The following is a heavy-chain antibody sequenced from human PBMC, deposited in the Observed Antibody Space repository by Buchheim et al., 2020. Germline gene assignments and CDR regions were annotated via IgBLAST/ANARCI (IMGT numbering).Heavy chain of an antibody. J-gene: IGHJ4*02. CDR3: ARDDYGDSVTSIHFDS. D-gene: IGHD4-17*01. CDR2: ISSSGTTK. V-gene: IGHV3-48*03. Sequence: EVLLVESGGGLVQPGGSLRLSCEASGFTFSSHEMNWVRQAPGKGLEWLSYISSSGTTKYYADSVKGRFTISRDNAKNSLYLQMSSLRAEETALYYCARDDYGDSVTSIHFDSWGQGTL. CDR1: GFTFSSHE.